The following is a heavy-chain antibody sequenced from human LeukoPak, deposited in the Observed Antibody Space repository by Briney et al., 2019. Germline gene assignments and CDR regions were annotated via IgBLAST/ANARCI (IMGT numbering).Heavy chain of an antibody. J-gene: IGHJ4*02. Sequence: AGGSLRLSCAASGFTVSSNCVSWVRQAPGKGLEWVSVIYSGGSTYYADSVKGRFTISRDNSKNTLYLQMNSLRAEDTAVYYCARDSDYYDSRGSLGAYWGQGTLVTVSS. CDR3: ARDSDYYDSRGSLGAY. V-gene: IGHV3-53*01. CDR1: GFTVSSNC. D-gene: IGHD3-22*01. CDR2: IYSGGST.